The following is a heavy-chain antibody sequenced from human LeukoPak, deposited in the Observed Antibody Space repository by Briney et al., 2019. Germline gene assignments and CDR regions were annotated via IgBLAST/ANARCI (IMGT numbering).Heavy chain of an antibody. CDR3: ARDNDSGKGYYYYYYMDV. Sequence: SETLSLTCTVSGYSISSGYYWGWIRQPPGKGLEWIGSIYHSGSTYYNPSLKSRVTISVDTSKNQFSLKLSSVTAADTAVYYCARDNDSGKGYYYYYYMDVWGKGTTVTVSS. CDR2: IYHSGST. V-gene: IGHV4-38-2*02. D-gene: IGHD5-12*01. J-gene: IGHJ6*03. CDR1: GYSISSGYY.